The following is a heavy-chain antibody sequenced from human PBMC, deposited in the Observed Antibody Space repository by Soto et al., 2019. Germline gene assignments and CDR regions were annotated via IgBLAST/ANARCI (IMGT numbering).Heavy chain of an antibody. D-gene: IGHD3-22*01. CDR3: TADPVTMIVVVPSSG. V-gene: IGHV3-15*01. CDR2: ISYDGGTT. Sequence: GGSLRLSCAASGLTFSSYGMHWVRQAPGKGLEWVAVISYDGGTTDYAAPVKGRFTISRDDSKNTLYLQMNSLKTEDTAVYYCTADPVTMIVVVPSSGWGQGTLVTVSS. CDR1: GLTFSSYG. J-gene: IGHJ4*02.